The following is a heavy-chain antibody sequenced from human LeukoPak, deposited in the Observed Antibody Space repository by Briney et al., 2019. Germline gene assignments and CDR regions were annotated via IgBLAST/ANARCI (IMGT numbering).Heavy chain of an antibody. J-gene: IGHJ4*01. CDR2: VHDYNGNT. CDR3: ARVAAAGSTWDY. CDR1: GYTFASYC. V-gene: IGHV1-18*01. D-gene: IGHD6-13*01. Sequence: GASVKVSCNASGYTFASYCSSWVRQAPGQGLEWIGWVHDYNGNTHYPQQLQGSITMTTDTTTSTAYMELSSLRSDDTVVYYCARVAAAGSTWDYWGQGTLVTVSS.